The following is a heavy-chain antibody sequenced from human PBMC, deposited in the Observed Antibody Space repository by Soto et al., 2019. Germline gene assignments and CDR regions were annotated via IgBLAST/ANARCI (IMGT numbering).Heavy chain of an antibody. D-gene: IGHD3-22*01. CDR3: VRQMYDSICIRSDI. Sequence: EVQLVQSGAEVKKPGESLKISCKAFGYTFTNHWIGWVRQMPGKGLEWMGIIFPDDSDSKYSPSFQGQVTFSVDKSISTAYLQWGSLKASDTAIYFCVRQMYDSICIRSDIWGRGTLVTVSS. CDR1: GYTFTNHW. V-gene: IGHV5-51*01. CDR2: IFPDDSDS. J-gene: IGHJ4*02.